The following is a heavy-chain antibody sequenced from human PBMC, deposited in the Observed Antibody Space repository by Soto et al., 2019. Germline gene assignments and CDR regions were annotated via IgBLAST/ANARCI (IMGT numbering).Heavy chain of an antibody. CDR2: ISARGGTT. J-gene: IGHJ6*02. V-gene: IGHV3-23*01. CDR3: ATDRGFGAGHGMDV. Sequence: EVQLLESGGDLVQPGGSLRLSCEASGFTFSNYAMSWVRQAPGKGLEWVTGISARGGTTYYVDSVKGRFTISRDNSQNTLHLQMNALRAADRAVYYCATDRGFGAGHGMDVWGQGTTVTVSS. D-gene: IGHD3-10*01. CDR1: GFTFSNYA.